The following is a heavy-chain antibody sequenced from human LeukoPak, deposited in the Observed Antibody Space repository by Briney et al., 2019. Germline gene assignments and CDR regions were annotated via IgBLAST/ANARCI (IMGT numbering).Heavy chain of an antibody. CDR3: ARVVFPSRVSDY. D-gene: IGHD2-21*01. CDR2: IKQDGSEK. V-gene: IGHV3-7*01. Sequence: GGSLRLSCAASGFTFSSYWMSWVRQAPGKGLEWVANIKQDGSEKSYVDSVKGRFTISKDNAKNSLYLQMNSLRVEDTAVYYCARVVFPSRVSDYWGQGTLVSVSS. CDR1: GFTFSSYW. J-gene: IGHJ4*02.